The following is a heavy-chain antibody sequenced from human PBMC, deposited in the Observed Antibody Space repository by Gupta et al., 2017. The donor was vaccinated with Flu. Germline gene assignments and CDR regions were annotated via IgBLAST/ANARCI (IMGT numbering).Heavy chain of an antibody. CDR1: GFILRDSG. CDR2: ISYEGSEK. D-gene: IGHD2-2*01. Sequence: GFILRDSGMHWVRQPPGKGLEWVALISYEGSEKYFADSVKGRFTISRDNSKNTVYLQMNSLRSEDTAVYYCVKSLAVPAEYWGQGTLVTVSS. V-gene: IGHV3-30*18. J-gene: IGHJ4*02. CDR3: VKSLAVPAEY.